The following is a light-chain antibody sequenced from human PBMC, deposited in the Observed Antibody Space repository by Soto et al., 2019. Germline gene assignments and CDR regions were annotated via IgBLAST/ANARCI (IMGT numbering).Light chain of an antibody. CDR2: SAS. V-gene: IGKV1-39*01. CDR1: QTIGTF. Sequence: IQLTQSPSSLSASVGDRVTITCRASQTIGTFLNWYQQKPGKAPNLLISSASTLQSGVPSRFIGSGSGTDFALTISSLQSEDLATYYCQLSYISWTFGQGTKVDIK. CDR3: QLSYISWT. J-gene: IGKJ1*01.